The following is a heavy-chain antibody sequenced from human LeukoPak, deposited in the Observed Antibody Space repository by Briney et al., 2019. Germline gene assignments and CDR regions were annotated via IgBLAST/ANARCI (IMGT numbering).Heavy chain of an antibody. CDR3: TGTPDYYDSSGIFDY. V-gene: IGHV4-59*01. Sequence: SETLSLTCTVSGGSISSYYWSWIRQPPGKGLEWIGYIHYTGSTNYNPSLKSRVNISVDTSKNQFSLKLSSVTAADTAVYYCTGTPDYYDSSGIFDYWGQGTLVTVSS. CDR2: IHYTGST. CDR1: GGSISSYY. D-gene: IGHD3-22*01. J-gene: IGHJ4*02.